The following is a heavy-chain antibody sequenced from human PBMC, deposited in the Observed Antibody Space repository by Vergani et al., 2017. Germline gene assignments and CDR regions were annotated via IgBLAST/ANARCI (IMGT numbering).Heavy chain of an antibody. D-gene: IGHD3-10*01. CDR1: GFSFSSHA. CDR3: AKACSVPSESLQYIFYILV. V-gene: IGHV3-30*18. J-gene: IGHJ6*04. CDR2: ISNDGSKK. Sequence: QVQLVESGGGRVQPGRSLRLSCAASGFSFSSHAIHWVRQAPGKGLEWVAVISNDGSKKYYADSVKGRFTISRDNSKNTLDLQMNSLRTQDTAVYYCAKACSVPSESLQYIFYILVWRKGTTVTVSA.